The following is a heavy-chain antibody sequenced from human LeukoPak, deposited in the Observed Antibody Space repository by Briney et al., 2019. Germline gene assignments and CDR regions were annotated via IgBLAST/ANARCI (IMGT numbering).Heavy chain of an antibody. D-gene: IGHD4-23*01. CDR3: ATPIGNQYY. V-gene: IGHV3-23*01. J-gene: IGHJ4*02. CDR1: GFTLSVYS. CDR2: ISGSGGST. Sequence: PGGSLRLSCAASGFTLSVYSMNWARQAPGKGLEWVSAISGSGGSTYYADSVKGRFTISRDNSKNTLYLQMNSLRAEDTAVYYCATPIGNQYYWGQGTLVTVSS.